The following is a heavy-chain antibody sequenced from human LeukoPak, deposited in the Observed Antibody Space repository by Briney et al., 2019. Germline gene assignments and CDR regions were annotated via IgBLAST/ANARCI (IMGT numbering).Heavy chain of an antibody. V-gene: IGHV3-48*02. CDR3: AKSHMVAANIFDY. CDR2: INRRSASI. Sequence: PGGSLRLSCTASGFNFSCCSMNWVRQAPGKGLEWISFINRRSASIYYADAVKGRFTISRDNAKNSLYLQMNSLRDEDTAVYYCAKSHMVAANIFDYWGQGTLVTVSS. D-gene: IGHD2-15*01. J-gene: IGHJ4*02. CDR1: GFNFSCCS.